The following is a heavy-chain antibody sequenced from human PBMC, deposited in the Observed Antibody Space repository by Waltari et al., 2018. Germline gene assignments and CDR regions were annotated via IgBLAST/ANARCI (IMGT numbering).Heavy chain of an antibody. CDR2: INRDGSST. CDR1: GFTFSSYW. D-gene: IGHD4-17*01. CDR3: ARDGALDAFDI. Sequence: EVQLVESGGGLVQPGGSLRLSCAASGFTFSSYWMHWVRQAPGKGLVWVARINRDGSSTSYADSVKGRFTISRDNAKNTLYLQMNSLRAEDTAVYYCARDGALDAFDIWGQGTMVTVSS. J-gene: IGHJ3*02. V-gene: IGHV3-74*01.